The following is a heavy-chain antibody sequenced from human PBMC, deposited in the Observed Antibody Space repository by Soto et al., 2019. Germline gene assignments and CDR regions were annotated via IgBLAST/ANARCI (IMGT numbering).Heavy chain of an antibody. J-gene: IGHJ6*02. V-gene: IGHV4-39*01. D-gene: IGHD3-10*01. CDR2: IYYSGLT. CDR1: GGSISSSSYY. CDR3: AGPLWFGELPPYYYYYGMDV. Sequence: SETLSLTCTVSGGSISSSSYYWGWIRQPPGKGLEWIGSIYYSGLTYYNPSLKSRVTISVDTSKNQFSLKLSSVTAADTAVYYCAGPLWFGELPPYYYYYGMDVWGQGTTVSVSS.